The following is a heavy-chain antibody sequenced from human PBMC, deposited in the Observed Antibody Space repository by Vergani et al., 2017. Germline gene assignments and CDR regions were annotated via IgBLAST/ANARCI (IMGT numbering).Heavy chain of an antibody. V-gene: IGHV4-61*02. CDR2: IYTSGST. Sequence: QVQLQESGPGLVKPSQTLSLTCTVSGGSISSGSYYWSWIRQPAGKGLEWIGRIYTSGSTNYNPSLKSRVTISVDTSKNQFSLKLSSVTAADTAVYYWERDGRGDYDSSGYQYDFDYWGQGTLVTVSS. CDR1: GGSISSGSYY. J-gene: IGHJ4*02. CDR3: ERDGRGDYDSSGYQYDFDY. D-gene: IGHD3-22*01.